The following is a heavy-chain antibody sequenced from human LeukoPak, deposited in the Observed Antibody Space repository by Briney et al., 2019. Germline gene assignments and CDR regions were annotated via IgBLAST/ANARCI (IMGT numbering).Heavy chain of an antibody. CDR1: GFTFSSDS. J-gene: IGHJ5*02. CDR3: ARDRGGITGTTSPYNWFDP. V-gene: IGHV3-21*01. D-gene: IGHD1-7*01. CDR2: ISSSSSYI. Sequence: GGSLRLSCAASGFTFSSDSMNWVRQAPGKGLEWASSISSSSSYIYYADSVKGRFTISRDNAKNSLYLQMNSLRAEDTAVYYCARDRGGITGTTSPYNWFDPWGQGTLVTVSS.